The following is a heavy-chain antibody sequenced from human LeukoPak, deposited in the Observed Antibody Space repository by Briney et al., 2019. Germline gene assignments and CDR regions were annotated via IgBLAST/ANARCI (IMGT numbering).Heavy chain of an antibody. J-gene: IGHJ4*02. V-gene: IGHV4-34*01. D-gene: IGHD6-13*01. Sequence: SETLSLTCAVYGGSFSGYSWSWIRQPPGKGLEWIGEINHSGSTNYNPSLKSRVTISVDTSKNQFSLKLSSVTAADTAVYYCARGGSIAAAGTRVPFGYLGQGTLVTVSS. CDR1: GGSFSGYS. CDR2: INHSGST. CDR3: ARGGSIAAAGTRVPFGY.